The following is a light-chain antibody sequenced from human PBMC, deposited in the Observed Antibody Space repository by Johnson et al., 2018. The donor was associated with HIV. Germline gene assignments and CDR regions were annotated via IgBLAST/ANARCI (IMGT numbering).Light chain of an antibody. Sequence: HSVLTQPPSVSAAPGQKVTISCSGSSSNIVNNYVSWYQQLPGTAPKLLIYDNNKRPSGIPDRFSGSKSGTSATLGITGLQTGDEADYYCGTWDSSLSAAGVFGTGTKVTVL. J-gene: IGLJ1*01. CDR1: SSNIVNNY. V-gene: IGLV1-51*01. CDR3: GTWDSSLSAAGV. CDR2: DNN.